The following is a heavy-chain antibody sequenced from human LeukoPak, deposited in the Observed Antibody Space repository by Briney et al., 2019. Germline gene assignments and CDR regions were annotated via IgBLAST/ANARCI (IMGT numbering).Heavy chain of an antibody. D-gene: IGHD2-2*01. CDR3: ARGPDIVVVPAATWFDP. CDR2: INHSGST. CDR1: GVSFSGYY. Sequence: PSEALSLTCAVYGVSFSGYYGSWIRQPPGKGLEWIGEINHSGSTNYNPSLKSRVTISVDTSKNQFSLNLSSVTAADTAVYYCARGPDIVVVPAATWFDPWGQGTLVTVSS. V-gene: IGHV4-34*01. J-gene: IGHJ5*02.